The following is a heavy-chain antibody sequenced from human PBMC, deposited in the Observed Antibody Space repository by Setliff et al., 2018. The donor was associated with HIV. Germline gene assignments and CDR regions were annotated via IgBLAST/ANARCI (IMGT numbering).Heavy chain of an antibody. D-gene: IGHD3-22*01. CDR2: INAGNGNT. CDR1: GYTFTSYA. Sequence: ASVKVSCKASGYTFTSYAMHWVRQAPGQRLEWMGWINAGNGNTKYSQKFQGRVTITRDKSTSTVYMELRSLRSEDTAVYYCARDHDSSAYTYFDYWGQGTLVTVSS. CDR3: ARDHDSSAYTYFDY. J-gene: IGHJ4*02. V-gene: IGHV1-3*01.